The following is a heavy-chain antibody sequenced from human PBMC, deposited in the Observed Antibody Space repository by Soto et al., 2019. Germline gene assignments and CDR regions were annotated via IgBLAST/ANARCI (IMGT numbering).Heavy chain of an antibody. CDR3: ARESAAVAGTDAFDI. J-gene: IGHJ3*02. Sequence: GASVKVSCKASGYTFTGYYMHWVRQAPGQGLEWMGWINPNSGGTNYAQKFQGRVTMTRDTSISTAYMELSRLRSDDTAVYYCARESAAVAGTDAFDIWGQGTMVT. CDR1: GYTFTGYY. CDR2: INPNSGGT. V-gene: IGHV1-2*02. D-gene: IGHD6-19*01.